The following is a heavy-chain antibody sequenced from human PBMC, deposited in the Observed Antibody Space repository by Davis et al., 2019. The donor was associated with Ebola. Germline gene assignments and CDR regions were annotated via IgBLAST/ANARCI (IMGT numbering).Heavy chain of an antibody. CDR3: ARESPYNWNSYYYYGMDV. D-gene: IGHD1-20*01. Sequence: ASVKVSCKASGYTFTSYDINWVRQATGQGLEWMGWMNPNSGNTGYAQKFQGRVTMTTDTSTSTAYMELRSLRSDDTAVYYCARESPYNWNSYYYYGMDVWGQGTTVTVSS. J-gene: IGHJ6*02. V-gene: IGHV1-8*01. CDR2: MNPNSGNT. CDR1: GYTFTSYD.